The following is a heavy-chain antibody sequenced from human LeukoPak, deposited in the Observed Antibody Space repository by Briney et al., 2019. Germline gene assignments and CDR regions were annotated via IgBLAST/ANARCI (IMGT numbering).Heavy chain of an antibody. CDR1: GFTVSSNY. CDR2: IYSGGNT. Sequence: QPGGSLRLSWAASGFTVSSNYMNWVRQAPGRGLEWVSVIYSGGNTYYADSVKGRFTISRDNSKNTLYLQMNSLRAEDTAVYYCARGPVDGYSYGFLDYWGQGTLVTVSS. J-gene: IGHJ4*02. D-gene: IGHD5-18*01. V-gene: IGHV3-53*01. CDR3: ARGPVDGYSYGFLDY.